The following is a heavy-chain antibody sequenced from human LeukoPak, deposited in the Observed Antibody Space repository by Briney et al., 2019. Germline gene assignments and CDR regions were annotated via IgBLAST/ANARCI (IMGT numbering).Heavy chain of an antibody. CDR1: GDSVSSNSAA. CDR3: ARSWGDSSSCQAPWDWFDL. J-gene: IGHJ5*02. D-gene: IGHD6-13*01. CDR2: TYYRSKWYN. V-gene: IGHV6-1*01. Sequence: SQTLSLTCAISGDSVSSNSAAWNWIWQSPSRGLEWLGRTYYRSKWYNDYGVSVKSRITINPGTSKNQFSLQLNSVTPEDTAVYYCARSWGDSSSCQAPWDWFDLWGQGTLVTVSS.